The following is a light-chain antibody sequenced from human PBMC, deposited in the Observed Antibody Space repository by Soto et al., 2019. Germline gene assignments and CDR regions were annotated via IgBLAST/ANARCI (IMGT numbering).Light chain of an antibody. V-gene: IGKV3-20*01. Sequence: EVEVTQSPGTLSLSPGERATLSCRARQSVSRSHLAWYQQKRGQAPRLLIYDTSTRATGIPDRFSGSGSGTDFTLTISRLEPEDFAVYHCQQYCASPWTFGQGTKVEVK. CDR2: DTS. CDR1: QSVSRSH. CDR3: QQYCASPWT. J-gene: IGKJ1*01.